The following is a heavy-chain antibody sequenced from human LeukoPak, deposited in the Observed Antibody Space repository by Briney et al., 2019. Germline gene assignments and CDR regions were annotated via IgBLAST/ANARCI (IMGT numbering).Heavy chain of an antibody. Sequence: GGSLRLSCAACGFTFSSYDMSWVRQAPGKGLEWVSAISGSGGSTYYADSVKGRFTISRDNSKNTLYLQMNSLRAEDTAVYYCAKAQIHYYYYYMDVWGKGTTVTVSS. CDR2: ISGSGGST. CDR1: GFTFSSYD. J-gene: IGHJ6*03. V-gene: IGHV3-23*01. CDR3: AKAQIHYYYYYMDV.